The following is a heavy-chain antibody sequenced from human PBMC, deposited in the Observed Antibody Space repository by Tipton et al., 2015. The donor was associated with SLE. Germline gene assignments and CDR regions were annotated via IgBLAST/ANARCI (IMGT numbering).Heavy chain of an antibody. D-gene: IGHD3-22*01. CDR1: GYTFTGYY. V-gene: IGHV1-46*01. CDR2: INPSGGST. Sequence: QLVQSGAEVKKPGASVKVSCKTAGYTFTGYYMHWVRQAPGQGLEWMGIINPSGGSTSYAQKFQGRVTMTRDTSTSTVYMELSSLRSEDTAVYYCARAMYYYDSSGYASAFDYWGQGTLVTVSS. J-gene: IGHJ4*02. CDR3: ARAMYYYDSSGYASAFDY.